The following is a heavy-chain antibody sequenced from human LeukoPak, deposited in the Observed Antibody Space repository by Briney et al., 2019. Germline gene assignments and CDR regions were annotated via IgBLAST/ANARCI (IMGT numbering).Heavy chain of an antibody. CDR3: ARLKVVPATYYYYYGMDV. Sequence: SVKVSCKASGGTFSSYAISWVRQAPGQGLEWMGRIIPILGIANYAQKFQGRVTITADKSTSTAYMELSSLRSEDTAVYYCARLKVVPATYYYYYGMDVWGQGTTVTVSS. CDR2: IIPILGIA. D-gene: IGHD2-2*01. CDR1: GGTFSSYA. J-gene: IGHJ6*02. V-gene: IGHV1-69*04.